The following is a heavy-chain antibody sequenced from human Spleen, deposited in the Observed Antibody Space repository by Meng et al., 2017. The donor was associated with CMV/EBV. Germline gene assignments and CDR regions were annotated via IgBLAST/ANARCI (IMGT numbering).Heavy chain of an antibody. CDR3: ASTYGSGTNGFDP. D-gene: IGHD3-10*01. Sequence: SLKISCAGSGFPFDDKAMHWVRQAPGKGLEWVSSISWNGDNKASADSVKGRFTISRDNAKNSLYLQMNSLRAEDTAVYYCASTYGSGTNGFDPWGQGTLVTVSS. V-gene: IGHV3-9*01. J-gene: IGHJ5*02. CDR1: GFPFDDKA. CDR2: ISWNGDNK.